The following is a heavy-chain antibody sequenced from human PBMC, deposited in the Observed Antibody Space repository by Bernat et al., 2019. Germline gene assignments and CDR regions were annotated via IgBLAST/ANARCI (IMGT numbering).Heavy chain of an antibody. CDR3: ARDRGTEVVFGKGGAFDI. CDR2: IWYDGSNQ. V-gene: IGHV3-33*01. J-gene: IGHJ3*02. D-gene: IGHD3-22*01. Sequence: QVQLVESGGGVVQPGRSLRLSCAASGFTFSSFGMHWVRQAPGKGLELLAVIWYDGSNQYYADSVKGQFTISRDNSKNTLYLQMNSLRAEDTAVYYCARDRGTEVVFGKGGAFDIWGQGTTVTVSS. CDR1: GFTFSSFG.